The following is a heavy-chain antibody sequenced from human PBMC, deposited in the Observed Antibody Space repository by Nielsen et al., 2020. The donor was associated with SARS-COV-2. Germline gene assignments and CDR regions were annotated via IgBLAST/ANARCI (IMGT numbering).Heavy chain of an antibody. CDR2: FDPEDGET. Sequence: VKVSCKVSGYTLTELSMHWVRQAPGKGLEWMGGFDPEDGETIYAQKFQGRVTMTEDTSTDTAYMELSSLRSEDTAVYYCARDQLGYCSSTSCYEDAFDIWGQGTMVTVSS. D-gene: IGHD2-2*03. CDR3: ARDQLGYCSSTSCYEDAFDI. V-gene: IGHV1-24*01. J-gene: IGHJ3*02. CDR1: GYTLTELS.